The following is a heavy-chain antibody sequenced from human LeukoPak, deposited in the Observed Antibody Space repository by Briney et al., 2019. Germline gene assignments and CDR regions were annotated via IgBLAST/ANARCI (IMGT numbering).Heavy chain of an antibody. CDR1: GFTFSSYG. J-gene: IGHJ6*04. Sequence: GRSLRLSCAGSGFTFSSYGMHWVRQAPGKGLEWVAVISYDGSDKYYADSVKGRFTISRDNSKNTLYLQMNSLRAEDTTVYYCARDERFGELFYGMDVWGKGTTVTVSS. D-gene: IGHD3-10*01. V-gene: IGHV3-30*03. CDR2: ISYDGSDK. CDR3: ARDERFGELFYGMDV.